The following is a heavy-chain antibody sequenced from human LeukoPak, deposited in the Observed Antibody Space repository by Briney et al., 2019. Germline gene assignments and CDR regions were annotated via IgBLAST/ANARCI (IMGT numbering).Heavy chain of an antibody. Sequence: AASVKVSCKASGYTFTSYGISWVRQAPGQGLEWMGWISAYNGNTNYAQKLQGRVTMTTDTSTSTAYMELRSLRSDDTAVYYCARASHYYGSGSYYDLLSGWFDPWGQRTLVTVSS. CDR3: ARASHYYGSGSYYDLLSGWFDP. CDR2: ISAYNGNT. D-gene: IGHD3-10*01. CDR1: GYTFTSYG. V-gene: IGHV1-18*04. J-gene: IGHJ5*02.